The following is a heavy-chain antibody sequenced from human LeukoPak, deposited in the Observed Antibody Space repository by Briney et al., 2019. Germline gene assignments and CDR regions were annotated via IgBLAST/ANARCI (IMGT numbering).Heavy chain of an antibody. CDR3: ARGRGWFDP. V-gene: IGHV4-59*01. J-gene: IGHJ5*02. CDR1: NGSINSYY. Sequence: SETLSLTCTVSNGSINSYYWTWIRQPPGKGLEWIGYIYYSGSTSYNPSLKSRVTISIDTSKNQFSLQLSSVTAADTAVYYCARGRGWFDPWGQGTLVTVSS. CDR2: IYYSGST.